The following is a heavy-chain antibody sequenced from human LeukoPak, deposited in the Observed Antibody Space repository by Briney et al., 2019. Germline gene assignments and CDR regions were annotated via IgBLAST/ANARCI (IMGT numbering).Heavy chain of an antibody. D-gene: IGHD3-22*01. J-gene: IGHJ4*02. Sequence: ASVKVSCKASGYTFTGYYMHWVRQAPGQGLEWMGWINPNSGGTNYAQKFQGRVTMTRDTSISTAYMELSRLRSDDTAVYYCAVRESSGYYPHRVDYWGQGTLVTVSS. CDR3: AVRESSGYYPHRVDY. CDR1: GYTFTGYY. CDR2: INPNSGGT. V-gene: IGHV1-2*02.